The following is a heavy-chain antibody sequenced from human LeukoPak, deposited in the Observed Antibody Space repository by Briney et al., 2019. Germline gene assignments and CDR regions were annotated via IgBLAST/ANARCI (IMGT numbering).Heavy chain of an antibody. CDR2: IYPGDSDT. CDR3: GRSKYSTSWQYYFDY. J-gene: IGHJ4*02. D-gene: IGHD6-13*01. V-gene: IGHV5-51*01. Sequence: GESLKISCKGSGYSFTTYWIAWVRQMPEKGLEWMGIIYPGDSDTRYSPSFQGQVTMSADKSISTAYLQWSSLKASDTAMYYCGRSKYSTSWQYYFDYWGQGTLVTVSS. CDR1: GYSFTTYW.